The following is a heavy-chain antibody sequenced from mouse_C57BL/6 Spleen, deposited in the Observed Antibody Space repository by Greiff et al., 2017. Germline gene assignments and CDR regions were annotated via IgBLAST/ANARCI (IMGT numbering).Heavy chain of an antibody. Sequence: QVQLQQPGTELVKPGASVKLSCKASGYTFTSYWMHWVKQRPGQGLEWIGNINPSNGGTNYNEKFKSKATLTVDKSSSTAYMQLSSLTAEDSAVYDGELGHDYDEGLFAYWGQGTLVTVSA. CDR2: INPSNGGT. CDR3: ELGHDYDEGLFAY. J-gene: IGHJ3*01. D-gene: IGHD2-4*01. CDR1: GYTFTSYW. V-gene: IGHV1-53*01.